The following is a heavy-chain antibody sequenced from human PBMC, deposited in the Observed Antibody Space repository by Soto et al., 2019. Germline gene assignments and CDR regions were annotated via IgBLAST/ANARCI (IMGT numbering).Heavy chain of an antibody. D-gene: IGHD3-10*01. Sequence: SETLSLTCTVSGGSISSGCYYWGWLRQQPRKGLEWIGYIYYNGSKYHYPTLKSRVTISVDTSKNQLSLKLSSATAADTAVYYCATNILVQTYAFDIWGQGTMVTVSS. CDR1: GGSISSGCYY. V-gene: IGHV4-31*03. J-gene: IGHJ3*02. CDR2: IYYNGSK. CDR3: ATNILVQTYAFDI.